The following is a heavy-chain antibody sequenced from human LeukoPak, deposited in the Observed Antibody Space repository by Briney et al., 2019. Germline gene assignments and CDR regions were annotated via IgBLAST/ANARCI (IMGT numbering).Heavy chain of an antibody. CDR2: ISSSSSYI. V-gene: IGHV3-21*01. Sequence: KSGGSLRLSCAASGFTFSSYSMNWVRQAPGKGLEWVSSISSSSSYIYYADSVKGRFTISRDNAKNSLYLQMNSLRAEDTAVYYCARATFPHDYGDYWGRGTLVTVSS. CDR1: GFTFSSYS. CDR3: ARATFPHDYGDY. J-gene: IGHJ4*02.